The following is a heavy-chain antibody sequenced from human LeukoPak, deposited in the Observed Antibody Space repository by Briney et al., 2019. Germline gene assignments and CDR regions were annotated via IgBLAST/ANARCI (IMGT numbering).Heavy chain of an antibody. CDR3: ARSFTTSGYYWAY. J-gene: IGHJ4*02. CDR1: GGSISGYY. V-gene: IGHV4-59*01. Sequence: SETLSLTCTVSGGSISGYYWSWIRQTPGKGLEWIGYIYFSGATNYEPSLKSRVTISVDTSKSQFSLKLSSVTAADTAFYYCARSFTTSGYYWAYWGQGTLVAVSS. CDR2: IYFSGAT. D-gene: IGHD3-22*01.